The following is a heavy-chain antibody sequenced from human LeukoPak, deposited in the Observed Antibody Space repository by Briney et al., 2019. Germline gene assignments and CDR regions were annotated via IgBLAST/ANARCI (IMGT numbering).Heavy chain of an antibody. CDR1: GGSISSGGYY. V-gene: IGHV4-30-2*01. Sequence: SQTLSLTCTVSGGSISSGGYYWSWIRQPPGKGLEWIGYIYHSGSTYYNPSLKSRVTISVDRSKNQFSLKLRSVTAADTAVYYCARDFSAAFDIWGQGTMVTVSS. CDR2: IYHSGST. CDR3: ARDFSAAFDI. D-gene: IGHD2/OR15-2a*01. J-gene: IGHJ3*02.